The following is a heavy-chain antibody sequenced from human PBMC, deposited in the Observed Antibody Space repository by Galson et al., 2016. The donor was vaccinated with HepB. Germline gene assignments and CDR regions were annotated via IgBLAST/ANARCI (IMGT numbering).Heavy chain of an antibody. CDR3: ARQYWGGPSDY. Sequence: SETLSLTCSVSGGSISSSSYHWGWIRQPPGKELAWIGTIYYSGSTSYNPSLKRRVTISIDTPNNHFSLRLTSVTSADTALYYCARQYWGGPSDYWGQGTLVTVSS. CDR1: GGSISSSSYH. V-gene: IGHV4-39*02. D-gene: IGHD2/OR15-2a*01. CDR2: IYYSGST. J-gene: IGHJ4*02.